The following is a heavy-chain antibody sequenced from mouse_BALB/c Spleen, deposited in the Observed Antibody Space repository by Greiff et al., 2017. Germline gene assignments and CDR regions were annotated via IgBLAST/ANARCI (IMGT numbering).Heavy chain of an antibody. V-gene: IGHV5-4*02. J-gene: IGHJ4*01. D-gene: IGHD2-4*01. Sequence: EVHLVESGGGLVKPGGSLKLSCAASGFTFSDYYMYWVRQTPEKRLEWVATISDGGSYTYYPDSVTGRFTISRDNAKNNLYLQMSSLKSEDTAMYYCAREDYQNGDDWGQGTAVTVSS. CDR2: ISDGGSYT. CDR3: AREDYQNGDD. CDR1: GFTFSDYY.